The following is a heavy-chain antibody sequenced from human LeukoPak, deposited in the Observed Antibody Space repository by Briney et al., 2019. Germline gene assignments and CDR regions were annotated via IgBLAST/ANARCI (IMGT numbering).Heavy chain of an antibody. CDR2: IWYDGSNK. Sequence: GGSLRLSCAASGFTFSSYGMHWVRQAPGKGLEWVAVIWYDGSNKYYADSVKGRFTISRDNSKNTLYLQMNSLRAEDTAVYYCARDQYDFWSGYYDAFDIWGQGTMVTVSS. J-gene: IGHJ3*02. CDR3: ARDQYDFWSGYYDAFDI. CDR1: GFTFSSYG. V-gene: IGHV3-33*01. D-gene: IGHD3/OR15-3a*01.